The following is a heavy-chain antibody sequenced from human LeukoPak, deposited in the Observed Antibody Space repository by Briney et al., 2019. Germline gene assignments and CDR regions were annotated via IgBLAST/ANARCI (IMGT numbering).Heavy chain of an antibody. V-gene: IGHV4-31*03. D-gene: IGHD2-2*01. J-gene: IGHJ6*03. CDR2: IYYSGST. Sequence: SETLSLTCTVSGGSISSVGYYWSWIRQHPGKGLEWIGYIYYSGSTYYNPTLKGRVTISVDTSKNKFSLKLSSVTAADTAVYYCRVVPAAMGYYMDVWGKGTTVTVSS. CDR1: GGSISSVGYY. CDR3: RVVPAAMGYYMDV.